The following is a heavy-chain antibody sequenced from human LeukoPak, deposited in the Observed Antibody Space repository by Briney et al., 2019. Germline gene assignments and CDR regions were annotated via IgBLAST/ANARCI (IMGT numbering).Heavy chain of an antibody. J-gene: IGHJ3*02. CDR3: ARDKGRAFDI. Sequence: SETLSLTCTVSGDSIGTYYWSWIRQTPGKGLEWIGYLYDTESTNYNPSLKSRVTISVDRSKNQFSLKLSSVTAADTAVYYCARDKGRAFDIWGQGTVVTVSS. CDR1: GDSIGTYY. V-gene: IGHV4-59*01. CDR2: LYDTEST.